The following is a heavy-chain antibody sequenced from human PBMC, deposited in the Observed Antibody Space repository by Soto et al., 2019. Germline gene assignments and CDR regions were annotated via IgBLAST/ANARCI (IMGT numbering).Heavy chain of an antibody. J-gene: IGHJ4*02. CDR2: ISYDGSNK. CDR3: ATDIHATWLLNS. Sequence: GGSLRLSCAASGFTFSSYAMHWVRQAPGKGLEWVAVISYDGSNKYYADSVKGRFTISRDNSKSTLYLQMNSLRAEDTSLYLCATDIHATWLLNSWGQGTLVTVSS. V-gene: IGHV3-30-3*01. CDR1: GFTFSSYA. D-gene: IGHD2-2*02.